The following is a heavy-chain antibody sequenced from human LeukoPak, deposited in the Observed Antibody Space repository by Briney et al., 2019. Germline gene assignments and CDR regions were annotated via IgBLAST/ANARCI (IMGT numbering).Heavy chain of an antibody. CDR1: GFTFSSYS. CDR2: INGDGSNT. Sequence: PGGSLRLSCAASGFTFSSYSMNWVRQAPGKGLVWVSHINGDGSNTNYADSVKGRFTISRDNAKNTLYLQMNSLRAEDTAVYYCARGGCTSTSCLDYWAQGTLVTV. D-gene: IGHD2-2*01. CDR3: ARGGCTSTSCLDY. V-gene: IGHV3-74*01. J-gene: IGHJ4*02.